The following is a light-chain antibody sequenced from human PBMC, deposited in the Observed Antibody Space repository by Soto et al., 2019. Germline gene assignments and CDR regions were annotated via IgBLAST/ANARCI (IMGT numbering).Light chain of an antibody. CDR2: DVS. J-gene: IGLJ2*01. CDR3: SSTTSSSTHVV. V-gene: IGLV2-14*03. Sequence: QSALTQPASVSGSPGQSITISCTGTSSDVGGYNYVSWYQLHPGKAPQVMIYDVSNRPSGVSIRFSGSKSGNTASLTISGLQAEDEADYYCSSTTSSSTHVVFGGGTKLTVL. CDR1: SSDVGGYNY.